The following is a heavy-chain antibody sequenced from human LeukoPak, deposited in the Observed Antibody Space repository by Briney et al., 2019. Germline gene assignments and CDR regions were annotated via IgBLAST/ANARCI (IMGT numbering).Heavy chain of an antibody. CDR2: IIPIFGTA. D-gene: IGHD3-3*01. V-gene: IGHV1-69*01. J-gene: IGHJ6*02. Sequence: SVKVSCKASGGTFSSYAISWVRQAPGQGLEWMGGIIPIFGTANYAQKFQGRVTITADESTSTAYMELSSLRSEDTAVYYCARTYYDFWSGYLYYYYGMDVWGQGTTVTVSS. CDR3: ARTYYDFWSGYLYYYYGMDV. CDR1: GGTFSSYA.